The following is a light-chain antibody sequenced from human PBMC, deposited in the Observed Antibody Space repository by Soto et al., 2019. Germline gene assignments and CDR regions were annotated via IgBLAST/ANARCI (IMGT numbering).Light chain of an antibody. CDR2: SNS. CDR1: SSNIGSNN. J-gene: IGLJ3*02. V-gene: IGLV1-44*01. CDR3: AAYDDSLNGPV. Sequence: QSVLTQLPSASGTPGQRVTISCSGSSSNIGSNNVNWYQRLPGTAPKLLIYSNSQRPSGVPDRFSGSTSGTSASLAISELQSEDEADYYCAAYDDSLNGPVFGGGTKVTVL.